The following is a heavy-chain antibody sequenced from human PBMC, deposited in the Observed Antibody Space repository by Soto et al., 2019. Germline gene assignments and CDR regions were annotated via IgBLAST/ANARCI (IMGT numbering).Heavy chain of an antibody. Sequence: QVQLVESGGGVVQPGRSLRLSCAASGFTFSSYAMHRVRQAPGKGLEWGAVISYDGSNKYYADSVKGRFTISRDNSKNTLYLQMNSLRAEDTAVYYCARWGDVWGQGSTVTVSS. V-gene: IGHV3-30-3*01. D-gene: IGHD1-26*01. J-gene: IGHJ6*02. CDR1: GFTFSSYA. CDR2: ISYDGSNK. CDR3: ARWGDV.